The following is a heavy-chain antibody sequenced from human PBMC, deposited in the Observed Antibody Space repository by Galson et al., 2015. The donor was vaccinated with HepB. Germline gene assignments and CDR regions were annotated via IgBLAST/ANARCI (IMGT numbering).Heavy chain of an antibody. V-gene: IGHV3-74*01. Sequence: SLRLSCAASGFTFSSYWMHWVRQAPGKGLVWVSRINSDGSSTSYADSVKGRFTISRDNAKNTLYLQMNSLRAEDTAVYYCAREGSSWYGEGWVVWGQGTLVTVSS. CDR3: AREGSSWYGEGWVV. CDR1: GFTFSSYW. J-gene: IGHJ4*02. D-gene: IGHD6-13*01. CDR2: INSDGSST.